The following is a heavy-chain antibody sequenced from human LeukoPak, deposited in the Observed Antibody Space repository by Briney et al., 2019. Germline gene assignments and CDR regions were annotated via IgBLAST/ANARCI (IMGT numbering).Heavy chain of an antibody. CDR3: AKDPTTFYSGSYGHY. CDR1: GFSVRDYA. CDR2: MSYEETYK. V-gene: IGHV3-30*18. Sequence: GGSLRLSCAASGFSVRDYAMHWVRQAPGKGLEWVAVMSYEETYKNYAEAVKGRFTISRDDSKNTLYLQMNSLRAEDTAVYYCAKDPTTFYSGSYGHYWGQGTLVTVSS. J-gene: IGHJ4*02. D-gene: IGHD1-26*01.